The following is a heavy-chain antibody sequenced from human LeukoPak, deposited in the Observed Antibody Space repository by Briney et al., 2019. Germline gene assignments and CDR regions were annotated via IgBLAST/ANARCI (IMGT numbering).Heavy chain of an antibody. CDR2: ISGVGYST. Sequence: GGSLRLSCAASGFTFNNYAMSWVRQAPGRGLEWVSAISGVGYSTYYADSVKGRFTVSRDNAKNSLYLQMNSLRVEDTAVYYCARVGSCSSGSCYYYYYGMDVWGQGTTVTVSS. D-gene: IGHD2-15*01. CDR1: GFTFNNYA. J-gene: IGHJ6*02. CDR3: ARVGSCSSGSCYYYYYGMDV. V-gene: IGHV3-23*01.